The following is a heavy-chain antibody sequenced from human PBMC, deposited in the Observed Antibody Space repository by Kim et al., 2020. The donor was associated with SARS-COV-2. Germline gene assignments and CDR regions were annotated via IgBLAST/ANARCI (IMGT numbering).Heavy chain of an antibody. CDR2: IGTGGDT. CDR3: ASGTTIFDYYYYFMDV. CDR1: GFTFSSYD. Sequence: GGSLRLSCAASGFTFSSYDMHWVRQAIGKGLEWVSAIGTGGDTYYPGSVKGRFTISRENAKNSLYLQMNSLRAGDTAVYYCASGTTIFDYYYYFMDVWGKGTTVTVSS. V-gene: IGHV3-13*01. J-gene: IGHJ6*03. D-gene: IGHD3-3*01.